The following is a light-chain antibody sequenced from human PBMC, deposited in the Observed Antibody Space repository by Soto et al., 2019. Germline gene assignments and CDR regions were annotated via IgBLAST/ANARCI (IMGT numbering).Light chain of an antibody. J-gene: IGKJ1*01. Sequence: IQLTQSPSSLSASVGDRVTITCRASQGISSYLAWYQQKPGKAPKLLIYAASTLQSGVPSRVSGSGSGTDFTLSISSLQPEDFATYYCQQLNYYPWTFGQGTKVEIK. CDR2: AAS. CDR3: QQLNYYPWT. V-gene: IGKV1-9*01. CDR1: QGISSY.